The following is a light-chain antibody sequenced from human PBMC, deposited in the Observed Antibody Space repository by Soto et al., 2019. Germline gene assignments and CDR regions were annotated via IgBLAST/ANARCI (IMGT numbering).Light chain of an antibody. V-gene: IGKV3-11*01. CDR2: DAS. CDR3: HQRSNSPHT. CDR1: QTISNS. Sequence: IVLTQSPATLSLSPGERATLSCRASQTISNSLAWYQQKPGQAPRLLIYDASNRATGIPARFSGSGSGADFTLTINSLEPEDFAVYSCHQRSNSPHTFRQGTKV. J-gene: IGKJ1*01.